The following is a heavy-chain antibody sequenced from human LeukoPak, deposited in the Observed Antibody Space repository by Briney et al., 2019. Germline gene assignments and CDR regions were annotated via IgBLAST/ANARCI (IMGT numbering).Heavy chain of an antibody. Sequence: PSETLSLTCAVYGGSFSGYYWSWIRQPPGKGLEWIGEINHSGSTNYNPSLKSRVTISVDTSKNQFSLKLSSVTAADTAVYYCARGWSTSLTVRSRAYSSSSSWFDPWGQGTLVTVSS. J-gene: IGHJ5*02. CDR2: INHSGST. V-gene: IGHV4-34*01. CDR1: GGSFSGYY. CDR3: ARGWSTSLTVRSRAYSSSSSWFDP. D-gene: IGHD6-6*01.